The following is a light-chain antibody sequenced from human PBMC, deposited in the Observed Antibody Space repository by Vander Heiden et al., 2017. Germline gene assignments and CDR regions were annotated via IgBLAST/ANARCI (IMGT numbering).Light chain of an antibody. CDR2: DAS. CDR1: QSVSSY. Sequence: DIVLTQSPATLSLSPGERATLSCRASQSVSSYLAWYQQKPGQAPRLLIFDASNRATGIPARFSGSGSGTDFTLTISSLEPEDFALYHCQQRSNWPLTFGGGTKVEIK. V-gene: IGKV3-11*01. CDR3: QQRSNWPLT. J-gene: IGKJ4*01.